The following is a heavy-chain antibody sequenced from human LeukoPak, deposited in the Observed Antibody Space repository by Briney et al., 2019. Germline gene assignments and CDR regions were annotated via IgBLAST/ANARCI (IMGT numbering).Heavy chain of an antibody. CDR2: ISGSGDST. D-gene: IGHD3-9*01. CDR3: AKRYFGNYYFDS. CDR1: GFTFNTYA. J-gene: IGHJ4*02. V-gene: IGHV3-23*01. Sequence: GGSLRLSCAVSGFTFNTYAMSWVRQAPGKGMKWVSAISGSGDSTYYADSVKGRFTISRDNSKNTLYLQMNSLRAEDTAVYYCAKRYFGNYYFDSWGQGTLVTVSS.